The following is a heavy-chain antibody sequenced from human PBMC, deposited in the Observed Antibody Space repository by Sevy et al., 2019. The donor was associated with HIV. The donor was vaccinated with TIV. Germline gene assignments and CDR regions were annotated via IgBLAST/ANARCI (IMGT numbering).Heavy chain of an antibody. Sequence: GGSLRLSCAASGFTFSSYAMSWVRQAPGKGLEWVSVISGNGGYTYYADSVKGRFTISRDTSKNTPYLQMNSLRAEDTAVYYCAKGSTSSSEVGYFDYWGQGTLVTVSS. CDR3: AKGSTSSSEVGYFDY. D-gene: IGHD2-2*01. V-gene: IGHV3-23*01. CDR1: GFTFSSYA. CDR2: ISGNGGYT. J-gene: IGHJ4*02.